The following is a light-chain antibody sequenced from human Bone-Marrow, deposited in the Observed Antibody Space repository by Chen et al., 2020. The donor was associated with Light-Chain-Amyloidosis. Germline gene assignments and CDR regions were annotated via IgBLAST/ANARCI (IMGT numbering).Light chain of an antibody. Sequence: QSALTQPASVSGSPGQSITISCPGTSSDVGSYNLFSWYQQHPGKAPKLMIYEGSKRPSGVSNRFSGSKSGNTASLTISGLQAEDEADYYCCSYAGSSTPWVFGGGTKLTVL. V-gene: IGLV2-23*01. CDR3: CSYAGSSTPWV. J-gene: IGLJ3*02. CDR2: EGS. CDR1: SSDVGSYNL.